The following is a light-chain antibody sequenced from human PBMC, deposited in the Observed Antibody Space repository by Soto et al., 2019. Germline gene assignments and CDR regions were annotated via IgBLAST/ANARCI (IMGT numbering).Light chain of an antibody. CDR1: QYITIY. J-gene: IGKJ5*01. CDR2: DAS. V-gene: IGKV3-11*01. Sequence: EIVLTHSPATLSLSPGEIATLSCRASQYITIYLAWYQQKPAQAPRLLIYDASNRATGIPARFSGSGSGTDFTLTISSLEPDDFAVYYCQQRADWPITFGQGTRLEIK. CDR3: QQRADWPIT.